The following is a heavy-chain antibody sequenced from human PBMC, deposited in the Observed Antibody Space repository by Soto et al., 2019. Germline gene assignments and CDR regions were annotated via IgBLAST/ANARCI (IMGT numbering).Heavy chain of an antibody. CDR2: FDPEDGET. Sequence: ASVKVSCKVSGYTLTELSMHWVRQAPGKGLEWMGGFDPEDGETIYAQKFQGRVTMTEDTSTDTAYMELSSLRSEDTAVYYCATSVEGYTISSLPFDYWGQGTLVTVSS. V-gene: IGHV1-24*01. CDR1: GYTLTELS. CDR3: ATSVEGYTISSLPFDY. J-gene: IGHJ4*02. D-gene: IGHD6-6*01.